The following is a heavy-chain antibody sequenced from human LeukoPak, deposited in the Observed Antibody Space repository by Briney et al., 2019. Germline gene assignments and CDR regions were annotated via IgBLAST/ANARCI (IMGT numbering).Heavy chain of an antibody. CDR3: ARHGCGGDCYSGDFDY. Sequence: SETLSLTCTVSGGSISSYYWGWIRQPPGKGLEWIGYIYYSGSTNYNPSLKSRVTISVDTSKNQFSLKLSSVTAADTAAYYCARHGCGGDCYSGDFDYWGQGTLVTVSS. CDR1: GGSISSYY. D-gene: IGHD2-21*02. CDR2: IYYSGST. J-gene: IGHJ4*02. V-gene: IGHV4-59*08.